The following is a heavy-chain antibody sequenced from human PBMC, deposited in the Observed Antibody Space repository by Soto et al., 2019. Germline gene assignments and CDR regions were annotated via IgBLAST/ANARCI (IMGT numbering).Heavy chain of an antibody. CDR2: ISAYNGNT. CDR1: GYTFTSYG. J-gene: IGHJ3*01. CDR3: ARSRRSEYYYDSSGYH. V-gene: IGHV1-18*01. D-gene: IGHD3-22*01. Sequence: VASVKVSCKASGYTFTSYGISWVRQAPGQGLEWMGWISAYNGNTNYAQKLQGRVTMTTDTSTSTAYMELRSLRSDDTAVYYCARSRRSEYYYDSSGYHWGQGTMVTVSS.